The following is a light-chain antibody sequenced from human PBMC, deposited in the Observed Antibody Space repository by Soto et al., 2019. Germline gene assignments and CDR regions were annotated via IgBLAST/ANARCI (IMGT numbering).Light chain of an antibody. Sequence: QSALTQPASVSGSPGQSITISCTGTSSDVGVYDYVSWYQQYPGKTPQLLIYEVNRPSGVSDRFSGSKSGNTASLTISDLQAEDEADYYCSSYTRSRSWVFGGGTKVTVL. CDR3: SSYTRSRSWV. CDR2: EV. J-gene: IGLJ3*02. V-gene: IGLV2-14*01. CDR1: SSDVGVYDY.